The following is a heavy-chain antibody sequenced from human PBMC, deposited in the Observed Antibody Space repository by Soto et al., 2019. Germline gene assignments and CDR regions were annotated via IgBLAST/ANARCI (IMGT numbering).Heavy chain of an antibody. CDR2: IYHSGST. D-gene: IGHD6-19*01. J-gene: IGHJ3*02. CDR1: GGSISSGGYS. Sequence: SETLSLTCAVSGGSISSGGYSWSWIRQPPGKGLEWIGYIYHSGSTYYNPSLKSRVTISVDRSKSQFSLKLSSVTAADTAVYYCARAEGYSSGWADAFDIWGQGTMVTVSS. CDR3: ARAEGYSSGWADAFDI. V-gene: IGHV4-30-2*01.